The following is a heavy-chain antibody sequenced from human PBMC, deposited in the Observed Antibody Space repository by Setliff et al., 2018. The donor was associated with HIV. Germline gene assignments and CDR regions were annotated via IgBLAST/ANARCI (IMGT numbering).Heavy chain of an antibody. D-gene: IGHD3-22*01. CDR1: GGSISSSDYY. Sequence: SETLSLTCTVSGGSISSSDYYWSWIRQPAGKGLEWIGRIYTSGSTNYDPSLKSRVTISIDTSKNQFSLKLSSVTAADTAVYYCARDGNNYYDSSGYSNWFDPWGQGTLVTVSS. J-gene: IGHJ5*02. V-gene: IGHV4-61*02. CDR2: IYTSGST. CDR3: ARDGNNYYDSSGYSNWFDP.